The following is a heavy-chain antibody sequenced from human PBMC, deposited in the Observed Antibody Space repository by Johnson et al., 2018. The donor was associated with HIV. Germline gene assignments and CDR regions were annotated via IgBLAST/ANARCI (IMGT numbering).Heavy chain of an antibody. J-gene: IGHJ3*01. CDR1: GFTFSSYA. D-gene: IGHD3-9*01. CDR3: ARGFDWHGPTSAFHV. V-gene: IGHV3-73*01. Sequence: EQLGESGGGVVQPGRSLRLSCAASGFTFSSYAMHWVRQASGKRLEWVGRIRSKANSYATAYAASVKGRFTISRDDSKNTAYLQMNSLKTEDTAVYYCARGFDWHGPTSAFHVGGQGTMVSVSS. CDR2: IRSKANSYAT.